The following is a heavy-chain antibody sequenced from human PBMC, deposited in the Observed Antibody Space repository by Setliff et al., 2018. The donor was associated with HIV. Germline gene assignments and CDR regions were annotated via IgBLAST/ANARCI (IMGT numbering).Heavy chain of an antibody. J-gene: IGHJ4*01. V-gene: IGHV3-48*02. Sequence: GGSLRLSCAASGFTFMNYAMSWVRQAPGKGLAWVAHIGSSNHGIHYTASVQGRFTVSRDNANNLLFLQMNNLRDEDTAVYYCASFYGDYGYWGHGTQVTVSS. D-gene: IGHD3-10*01. CDR3: ASFYGDYGY. CDR2: IGSSNHGI. CDR1: GFTFMNYA.